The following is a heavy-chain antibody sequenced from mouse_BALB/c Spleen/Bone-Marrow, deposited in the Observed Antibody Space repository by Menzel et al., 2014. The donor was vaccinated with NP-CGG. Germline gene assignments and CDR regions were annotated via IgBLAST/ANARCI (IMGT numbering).Heavy chain of an antibody. Sequence: DVQLQESGGGLVQPGGSLKLSCAASGFDFSRYWMSWVRQVPGKGLEWIGEINPDSSTINYTPSLKDKFIISRDNARNTLYLQMSRVRSEDSALYHCARLSYYGNLFVWGAGTTVTVSS. CDR2: INPDSSTI. D-gene: IGHD1-1*01. CDR3: ARLSYYGNLFV. V-gene: IGHV4-1*02. J-gene: IGHJ1*01. CDR1: GFDFSRYW.